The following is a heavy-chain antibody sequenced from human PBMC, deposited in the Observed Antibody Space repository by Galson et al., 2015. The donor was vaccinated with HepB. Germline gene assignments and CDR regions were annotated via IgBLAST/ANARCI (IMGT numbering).Heavy chain of an antibody. D-gene: IGHD1-26*01. CDR2: ISYDGSNK. Sequence: SLRLSCAASGFTFSSYAMHWVRQAPGKGLEWVAVISYDGSNKYYADSVKGRFTISRDNSKNTLYLQMNSLRAEDTAVYYCARDREWLVGATFPWFDPWGQGTLVTVSS. J-gene: IGHJ5*02. V-gene: IGHV3-30-3*01. CDR3: ARDREWLVGATFPWFDP. CDR1: GFTFSSYA.